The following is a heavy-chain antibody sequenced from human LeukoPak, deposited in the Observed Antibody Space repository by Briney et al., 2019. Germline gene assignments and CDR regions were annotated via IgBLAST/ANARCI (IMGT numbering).Heavy chain of an antibody. V-gene: IGHV3-33*01. Sequence: PGGSLRLSCAASGFTFSSFGMHWVRRAPGKGLEWVAVIWNDGSNNYYADSVKGRFTISRDNAKNTLYLQMNSLRPEDTAVYYCASSMAYNCLDYWGQGTLVTVSS. CDR3: ASSMAYNCLDY. J-gene: IGHJ4*02. D-gene: IGHD5-24*01. CDR2: IWNDGSNN. CDR1: GFTFSSFG.